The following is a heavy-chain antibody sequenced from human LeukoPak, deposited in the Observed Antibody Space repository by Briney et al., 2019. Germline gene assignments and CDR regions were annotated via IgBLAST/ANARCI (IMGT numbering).Heavy chain of an antibody. V-gene: IGHV3-7*01. D-gene: IGHD1-26*01. J-gene: IGHJ6*03. CDR2: IKEDGSEK. CDR3: ARDKGGSYYYYYYYMDV. CDR1: GFTFSSYW. Sequence: GGSLRLSCAASGFTFSSYWMSWVRQAPGKGLEWVANIKEDGSEKYYVDSVKGRFTISRDNAKNSLYLQMNSLRAEDTAVYYCARDKGGSYYYYYYYMDVWGKGTTVTISS.